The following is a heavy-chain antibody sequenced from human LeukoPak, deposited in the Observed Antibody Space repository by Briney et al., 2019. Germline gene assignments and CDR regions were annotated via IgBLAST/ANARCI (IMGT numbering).Heavy chain of an antibody. CDR2: IYHSGST. V-gene: IGHV4-4*02. Sequence: SGTLSLTCAVSGGSISSSNWWSWVRQPPGKGLEWIGEIYHSGSTNYNPSLKSRVTISVDKSKNQFPLKLSSVTAADTAVYYCAREWYYCSSTSCYFYYGMDVWGKGTTVTVSS. D-gene: IGHD2-2*01. CDR3: AREWYYCSSTSCYFYYGMDV. CDR1: GGSISSSNW. J-gene: IGHJ6*04.